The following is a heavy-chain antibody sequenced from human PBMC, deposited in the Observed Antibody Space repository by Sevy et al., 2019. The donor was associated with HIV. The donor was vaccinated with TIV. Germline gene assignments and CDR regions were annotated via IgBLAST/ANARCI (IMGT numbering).Heavy chain of an antibody. CDR1: GYTFTSYG. D-gene: IGHD3-22*01. V-gene: IGHV1-18*01. CDR2: ISAYNGNT. J-gene: IGHJ5*02. CDR3: ARDQYYYDSSGYYYWNH. Sequence: ASVKVSCKASGYTFTSYGISWVRQPPGQGLEWMGWISAYNGNTNYAQTLQGRVTMTTDTSTSTAYMELRSLRSDDTAVYYCARDQYYYDSSGYYYWNHWGQGTLVTVSS.